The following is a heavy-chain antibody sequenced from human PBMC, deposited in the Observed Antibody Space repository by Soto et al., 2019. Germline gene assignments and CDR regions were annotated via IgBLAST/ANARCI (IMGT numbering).Heavy chain of an antibody. D-gene: IGHD2-21*02. Sequence: ASVKVSCKTSGYTFTSYYMHWVRQAPGQGLEWMGWISAYNGNTNYAQKLQGRVTMTTDTSTSTAYMELRSLRSDDTAVYYCARDLAYCGGDCYPIDYWGQGTLVTVS. J-gene: IGHJ4*02. CDR2: ISAYNGNT. V-gene: IGHV1-18*04. CDR3: ARDLAYCGGDCYPIDY. CDR1: GYTFTSYY.